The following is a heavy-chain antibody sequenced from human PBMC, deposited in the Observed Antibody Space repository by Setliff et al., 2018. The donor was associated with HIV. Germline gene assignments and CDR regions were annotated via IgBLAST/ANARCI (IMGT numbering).Heavy chain of an antibody. CDR1: GYAISSGYY. D-gene: IGHD3-22*01. CDR2: IYNRGGT. J-gene: IGHJ5*02. V-gene: IGHV4-38-2*01. CDR3: ASRVYYYDSNNFLREEGFDP. Sequence: SETLSLTCAVSGYAISSGYYWGWIRRPPGKGLEWIGSIYNRGGTYYNPSLKSRVAISIDTSKNQFSLNLTSVTAADTAVYYCASRVYYYDSNNFLREEGFDPWGQGTLVTVSS.